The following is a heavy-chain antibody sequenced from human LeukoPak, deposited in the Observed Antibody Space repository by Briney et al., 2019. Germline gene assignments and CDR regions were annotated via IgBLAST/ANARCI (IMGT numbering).Heavy chain of an antibody. CDR3: ARDG. Sequence: PSETLYLTCTVSGYSISTGYYWGWIRQTPGKGLEWIASVFQSGSTYYNPSLESRVSMSVDMSKNQFSLKLKSVTAADTAVYYCARDGWGQGTLVTVSS. J-gene: IGHJ4*02. V-gene: IGHV4-38-2*02. CDR2: VFQSGST. CDR1: GYSISTGYY.